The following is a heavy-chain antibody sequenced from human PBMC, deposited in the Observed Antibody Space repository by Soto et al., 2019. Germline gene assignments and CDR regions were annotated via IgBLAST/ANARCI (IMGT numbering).Heavy chain of an antibody. D-gene: IGHD6-19*01. Sequence: SETLSLTCTVSGGSISSYYWSWIRQPPGKGLEWIGYIYYSGSTNYNPSLRSRVTISVDTSKNQFSLKLSSVTAADTAVYYCASLPLGAYSSGWYYFDYWGQGTLVTVSS. CDR2: IYYSGST. J-gene: IGHJ4*02. V-gene: IGHV4-59*01. CDR3: ASLPLGAYSSGWYYFDY. CDR1: GGSISSYY.